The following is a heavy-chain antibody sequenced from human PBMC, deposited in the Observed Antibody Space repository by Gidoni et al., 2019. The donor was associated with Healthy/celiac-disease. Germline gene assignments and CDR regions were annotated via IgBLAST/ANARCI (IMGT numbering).Heavy chain of an antibody. J-gene: IGHJ4*02. CDR2: IKSKTDGGTT. Sequence: EVQLVESGGGLVKPGGSLRLSCAASGFTFSNAWMSWVRQAPGKGLEWVGRIKSKTDGGTTDYAAPVKGRFTIARDDSKNTLYLQMNSLKTEDTAVYYCSSLLRMVRGVHDYWGQGTLVTVSS. D-gene: IGHD3-10*01. CDR1: GFTFSNAW. CDR3: SSLLRMVRGVHDY. V-gene: IGHV3-15*01.